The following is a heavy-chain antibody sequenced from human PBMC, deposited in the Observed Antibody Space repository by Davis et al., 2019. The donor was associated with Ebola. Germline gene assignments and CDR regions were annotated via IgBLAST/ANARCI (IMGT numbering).Heavy chain of an antibody. Sequence: GESLKISCAASGFTFSGSAVHWVRQASGKGLEWVGRIRSKANSFATEFAAPVKGRFTISRDDSKNTAYLQMNSLKTEDTAVYYCSRHSPFRFLDYWGQGTLVTVSS. CDR1: GFTFSGSA. V-gene: IGHV3-73*01. CDR3: SRHSPFRFLDY. D-gene: IGHD3-3*01. CDR2: IRSKANSFAT. J-gene: IGHJ4*02.